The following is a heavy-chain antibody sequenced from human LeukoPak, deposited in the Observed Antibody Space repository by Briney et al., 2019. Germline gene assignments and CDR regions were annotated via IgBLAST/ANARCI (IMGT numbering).Heavy chain of an antibody. V-gene: IGHV3-23*01. D-gene: IGHD6-13*01. Sequence: GGSLRLSCAASGFTFSSYAMSWVRQAPGKGLEWVSAISGSGGSTYYADSVKGRFTISRDNSKNTLYLQMNSLRAEDTAVYYCAKTAPKSSSWSGGHGYCGQGTLVTVSS. J-gene: IGHJ4*02. CDR2: ISGSGGST. CDR3: AKTAPKSSSWSGGHGY. CDR1: GFTFSSYA.